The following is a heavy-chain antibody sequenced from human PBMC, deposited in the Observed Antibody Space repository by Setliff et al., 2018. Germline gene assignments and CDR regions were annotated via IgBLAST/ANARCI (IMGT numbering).Heavy chain of an antibody. CDR3: ARGVTRPIYYYYYYMDV. V-gene: IGHV4-4*08. D-gene: IGHD4-4*01. CDR1: GGAISNYY. J-gene: IGHJ6*03. Sequence: SETLSLTCTVSGGAISNYYWSWIRQPPGKGLEWIGYIYSSGSTYYNPSLKSRVTISVDTSKNQFSLKLSSVTAADTAVYYCARGVTRPIYYYYYYMDVWGKGTTVTVSS. CDR2: IYSSGST.